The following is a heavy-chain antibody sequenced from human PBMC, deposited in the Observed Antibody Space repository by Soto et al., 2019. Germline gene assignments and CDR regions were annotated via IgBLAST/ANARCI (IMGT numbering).Heavy chain of an antibody. CDR1: GFTFSSSW. CDR3: VRDDFTMIVDLIWFDP. D-gene: IGHD3-22*01. Sequence: PGGSLRLSCAASGFTFSSSWMHWVCQAPEKGLEWVADIKCDGSEKYYVDSVKGRLTISRDNAKNSLYLQVNSLRAEDMTVYYCVRDDFTMIVDLIWFDPWGQGTLVTVSS. J-gene: IGHJ5*02. V-gene: IGHV3-7*03. CDR2: IKCDGSEK.